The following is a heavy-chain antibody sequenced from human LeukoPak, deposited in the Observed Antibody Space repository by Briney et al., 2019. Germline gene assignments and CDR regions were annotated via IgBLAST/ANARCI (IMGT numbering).Heavy chain of an antibody. J-gene: IGHJ6*02. CDR2: ISYDESDK. CDR3: AKGVVAATNAAYYGMDV. V-gene: IGHV3-30*18. Sequence: GRSLRLSCAASGFTFNNYGMHWVRQAPGKGLEWVAVISYDESDKYYADSVKGRFTISRDNSKNTLYLQMNSLRPEDTAVYYCAKGVVAATNAAYYGMDVWGQGTRSPSP. D-gene: IGHD2-15*01. CDR1: GFTFNNYG.